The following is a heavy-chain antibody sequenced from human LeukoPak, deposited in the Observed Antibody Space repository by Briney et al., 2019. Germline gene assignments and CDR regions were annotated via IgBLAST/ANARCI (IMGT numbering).Heavy chain of an antibody. CDR2: INHSGST. V-gene: IGHV4-34*01. J-gene: IGHJ4*02. D-gene: IGHD3-22*01. Sequence: SETLSLTCAVYGGSFSGYYWSWIRQPPGKGLEWIGEINHSGSTNYNPSLKGRVTISVDTSKNQFSLKLSSVTAADTAVYYCARFSEVIGYDYWGQGTLVTVSS. CDR3: ARFSEVIGYDY. CDR1: GGSFSGYY.